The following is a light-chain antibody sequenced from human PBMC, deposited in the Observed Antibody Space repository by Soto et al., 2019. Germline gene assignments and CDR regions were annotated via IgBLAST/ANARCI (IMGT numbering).Light chain of an antibody. CDR1: SSDVVGYNY. CDR3: SSYTSSSTLYYV. CDR2: DVS. Sequence: QSVLTQPASVSGSPGQSITISCTGTSSDVVGYNYVSRYQQHPGKAPKLMIYDVSNRPSGVSNRFSGSKSGNTASLTISGLQAEDEADYYCSSYTSSSTLYYVFGTGTKVTVL. J-gene: IGLJ1*01. V-gene: IGLV2-14*01.